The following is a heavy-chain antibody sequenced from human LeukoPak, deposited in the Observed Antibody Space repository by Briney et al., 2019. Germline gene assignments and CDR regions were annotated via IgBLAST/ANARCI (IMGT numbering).Heavy chain of an antibody. CDR1: GFTFSSYS. CDR2: ISSSSSTI. CDR3: ARGRSRDAFDI. V-gene: IGHV3-48*01. Sequence: GGSLRLSCAASGFTFSSYSMNWVRQAPGKGLEWVSYISSSSSTIYYADSVKGRFTISRDNAKNSLYLQMNSLRAEDTAVYYCARGRSRDAFDIWGQGTIVTVSS. J-gene: IGHJ3*02.